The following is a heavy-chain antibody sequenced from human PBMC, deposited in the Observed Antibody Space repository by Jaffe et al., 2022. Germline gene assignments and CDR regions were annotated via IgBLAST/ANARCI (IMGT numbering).Heavy chain of an antibody. V-gene: IGHV3-49*03. CDR3: TRDGVERGKFLADYNWFDP. D-gene: IGHD1-26*01. CDR2: IRSKAYGGTT. J-gene: IGHJ5*02. CDR1: GFTFGDYA. Sequence: EVQLVESGGGLVQPGRSLRLSCTASGFTFGDYAMSWFRQAPGKGLEWVGFIRSKAYGGTTEYAASVKGRFTISRDDSKSIAYLQMNSLKTEDTAVYYCTRDGVERGKFLADYNWFDPWGQGTLVTVSS.